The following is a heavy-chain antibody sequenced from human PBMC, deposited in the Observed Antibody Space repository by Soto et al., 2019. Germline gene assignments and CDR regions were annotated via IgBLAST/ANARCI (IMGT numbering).Heavy chain of an antibody. J-gene: IGHJ6*02. CDR1: GFTFSSYG. CDR2: ISYDGSNK. D-gene: IGHD3-10*01. CDR3: AKDLVRGVAYYYYGMDV. V-gene: IGHV3-30*18. Sequence: QVQLVESGGGVVQPGRSLRLSCAASGFTFSSYGMHWVRQAPGKGLEWVAVISYDGSNKYYADSVKGRFTISRDNSKNTLYLQMNSLRAEDTAVYYCAKDLVRGVAYYYYGMDVWGQGTTVTVSS.